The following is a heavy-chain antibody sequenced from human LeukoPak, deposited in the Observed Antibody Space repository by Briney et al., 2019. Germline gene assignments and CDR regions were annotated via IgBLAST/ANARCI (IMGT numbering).Heavy chain of an antibody. CDR3: AKDGPFIVAAS. CDR1: GFTFRRHG. CDR2: ISGSGGST. J-gene: IGHJ4*02. D-gene: IGHD5-12*01. V-gene: IGHV3-23*01. Sequence: GGSLRLSCVASGFTFRRHGMSWVRQAPGKGLEWVSAISGSGGSTYYADSVKGRFTISRDNSKNTLYLQMNSLRAEDTAVYYCAKDGPFIVAASWGQGTLVTVSS.